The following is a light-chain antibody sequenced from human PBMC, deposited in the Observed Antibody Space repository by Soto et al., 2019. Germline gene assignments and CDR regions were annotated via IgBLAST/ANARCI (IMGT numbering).Light chain of an antibody. V-gene: IGKV1-8*01. CDR3: QQYYSYPWT. CDR1: QGISSY. CDR2: AAS. Sequence: AIRMTQSPSSLSASTGDRVTITCRASQGISSYLAWDQQKPGKAPKLLIYAASTLQSGVPSRFSGSGSGTDFTLTISCLQSEDFATYYCQQYYSYPWTFGQGTKVDIK. J-gene: IGKJ1*01.